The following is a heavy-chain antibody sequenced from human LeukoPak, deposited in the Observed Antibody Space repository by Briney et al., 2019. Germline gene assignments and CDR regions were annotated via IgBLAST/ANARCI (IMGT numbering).Heavy chain of an antibody. V-gene: IGHV4-34*01. Sequence: SETLSLTCAVYGGSFSGYYWSWIRQPPGKELEWIGEINHSGSTNYNPSLKSRVTISVDTSKNQFSLKLSSVTAADTAVYYCARGGYFDYWGQGTLVTVSS. CDR2: INHSGST. CDR3: ARGGYFDY. J-gene: IGHJ4*02. CDR1: GGSFSGYY.